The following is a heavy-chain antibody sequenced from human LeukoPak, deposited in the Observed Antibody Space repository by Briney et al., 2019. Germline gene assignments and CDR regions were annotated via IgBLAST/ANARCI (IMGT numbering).Heavy chain of an antibody. J-gene: IGHJ4*02. CDR2: IYTSGST. D-gene: IGHD3-22*01. CDR3: ARHNYYYDSSGYYSYYFDY. V-gene: IGHV4-4*09. Sequence: PSETLSLTCTVSGGSISSYYWSWIRQPPGKGLEWIGYIYTSGSTNYNPSLKSRVTISVDTSKNQFSLKLSSVTAADTAVYYCARHNYYYDSSGYYSYYFDYWGQGTLVTVSS. CDR1: GGSISSYY.